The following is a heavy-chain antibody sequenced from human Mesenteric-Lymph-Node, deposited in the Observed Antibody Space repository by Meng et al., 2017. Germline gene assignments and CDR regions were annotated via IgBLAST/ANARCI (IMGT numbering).Heavy chain of an antibody. Sequence: GESLKISCAASGLTVSNNYMSWVRQAPGKGLEWVSVIYSGGSTNYADSVKGRFTISRDNSKNTLYLQMNSLRVEDTAVYYCARESRSGRYDYFDYWGQGTLVTVSS. CDR2: IYSGGST. D-gene: IGHD1-26*01. V-gene: IGHV3-66*02. J-gene: IGHJ4*02. CDR3: ARESRSGRYDYFDY. CDR1: GLTVSNNY.